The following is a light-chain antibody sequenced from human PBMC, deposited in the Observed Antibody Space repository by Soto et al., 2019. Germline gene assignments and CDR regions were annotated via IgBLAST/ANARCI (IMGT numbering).Light chain of an antibody. Sequence: DIQMTQSPTSLSASVGDRVTITCRASQGIRNFVAWYQQKPGKAPKLLIYAASTLQSGLPSRFSGSGSGTDFTLTINRLQPEDVATYSCQKYSSVPVFGPGTKVEIK. CDR2: AAS. CDR1: QGIRNF. CDR3: QKYSSVPV. V-gene: IGKV1-27*01. J-gene: IGKJ3*01.